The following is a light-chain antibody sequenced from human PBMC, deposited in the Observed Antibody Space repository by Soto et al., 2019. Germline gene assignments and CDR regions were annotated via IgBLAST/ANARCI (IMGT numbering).Light chain of an antibody. CDR3: QQYYSYSWT. CDR1: QGISSY. Sequence: AIRMTQSPSSFSASTGDRVTITCRASQGISSYLAWYQQKPGKAPKLLIYAASTLQSGVPSRFSGGGSGTDFTLTINCLQSEDFATYYCQQYYSYSWTFGQGTKVEIK. V-gene: IGKV1-8*01. CDR2: AAS. J-gene: IGKJ1*01.